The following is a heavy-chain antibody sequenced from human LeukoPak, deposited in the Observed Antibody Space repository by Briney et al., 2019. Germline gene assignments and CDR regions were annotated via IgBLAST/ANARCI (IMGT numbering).Heavy chain of an antibody. CDR1: GGSFSGYY. D-gene: IGHD6-19*01. CDR2: INHSGST. Sequence: SETLSLTCAVYGGSFSGYYWSWIRQLPGKGLEWIGEINHSGSTNYNPSLKSRVTISVDTSKNQFSLKLSSVTAADTAVYYCARSRRSSGWKHYFDYWGQGTLVTVSS. CDR3: ARSRRSSGWKHYFDY. J-gene: IGHJ4*02. V-gene: IGHV4-34*01.